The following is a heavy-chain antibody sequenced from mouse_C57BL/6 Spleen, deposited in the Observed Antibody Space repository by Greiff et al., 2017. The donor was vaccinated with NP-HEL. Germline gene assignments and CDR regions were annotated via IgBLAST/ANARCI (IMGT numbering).Heavy chain of an antibody. CDR3: ASNELGGWYFEV. CDR2: IDPSDSET. V-gene: IGHV1-52*01. D-gene: IGHD3-3*01. CDR1: GYTFTSYW. J-gene: IGHJ1*03. Sequence: QVQLQQPGAELVKPGSSVKLSCKASGYTFTSYWMHWVKQRPIQGLEWIGNIDPSDSETHYNQKFKDKATLTVDKSSSTAYLQLSSLTSEDSAVYYAASNELGGWYFEVWGTGTTVTVSS.